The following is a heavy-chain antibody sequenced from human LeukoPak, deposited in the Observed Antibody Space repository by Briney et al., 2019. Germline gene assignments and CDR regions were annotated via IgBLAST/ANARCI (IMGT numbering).Heavy chain of an antibody. CDR2: IKQDGSET. Sequence: QSGGSLRLSCAASGFTFSNYWMNWVRQAPGKGLEWVANIKQDGSETYYVDSVKGRFTISRDNAKNSLYLQMNSLRDEDTAVYYCARGGSGYSYGKIDSWDQGILVTVSS. CDR1: GFTFSNYW. CDR3: ARGGSGYSYGKIDS. D-gene: IGHD5-18*01. J-gene: IGHJ4*02. V-gene: IGHV3-7*01.